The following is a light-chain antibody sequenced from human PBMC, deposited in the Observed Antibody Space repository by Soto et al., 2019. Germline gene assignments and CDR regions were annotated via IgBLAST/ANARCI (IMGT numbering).Light chain of an antibody. CDR2: GAS. Sequence: EIVMTQSPATLSVSPGERATLSCRASQSVNSNLVWSKQNPGQAPRPLIYGASTRATGIPGRFSGSGYGTEFTLTISSLQSEDFAVYYCQQYNNWLWTFGQGTKVEIK. V-gene: IGKV3-15*01. CDR1: QSVNSN. CDR3: QQYNNWLWT. J-gene: IGKJ1*01.